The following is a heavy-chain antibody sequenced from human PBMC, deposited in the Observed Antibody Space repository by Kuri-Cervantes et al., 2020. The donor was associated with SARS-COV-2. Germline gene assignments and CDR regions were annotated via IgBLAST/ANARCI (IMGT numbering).Heavy chain of an antibody. Sequence: GESLKISCAASGFTFNMSWVRQAPGKGLEWVSAISGSGGSTYYADSVKGRFTISRDNSKNTLYLQMNSLRAEDTAVYYCAKTDTHFQHWGQGTLVTVSS. J-gene: IGHJ1*01. V-gene: IGHV3-23*01. CDR2: ISGSGGST. CDR3: AKTDTHFQH. CDR1: GFTFN.